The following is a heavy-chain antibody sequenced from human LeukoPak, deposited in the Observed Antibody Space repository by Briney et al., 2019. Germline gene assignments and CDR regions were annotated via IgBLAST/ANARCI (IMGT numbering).Heavy chain of an antibody. J-gene: IGHJ5*02. CDR2: IKEDGSER. V-gene: IGHV3-7*03. CDR3: ARVCGTGWFDP. D-gene: IGHD1-14*01. CDR1: AFIFSGHW. Sequence: KAGGSLRLSCEGSAFIFSGHWMNWVRQTPGKGPEWVASIKEDGSERQYVDSVKGRFSISRDNTKGPLFLQLNSLRAEDTAVYYCARVCGTGWFDPWGQGTLVTVSS.